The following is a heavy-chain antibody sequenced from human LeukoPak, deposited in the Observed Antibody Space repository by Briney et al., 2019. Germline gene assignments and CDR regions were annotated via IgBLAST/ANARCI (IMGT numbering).Heavy chain of an antibody. V-gene: IGHV1-18*01. CDR3: ARSPAYYDFWSGYYQVEDLDY. J-gene: IGHJ4*02. Sequence: VASVKVSCKTSGYTFSNYGISWVRQAPGQGLEWMGWISAYNGNTNYAQKLQGRVTMTTDTSTSTAYMELRSLRSDDTAVYYCARSPAYYDFWSGYYQVEDLDYWGQGTLVTVSS. CDR2: ISAYNGNT. D-gene: IGHD3-3*01. CDR1: GYTFSNYG.